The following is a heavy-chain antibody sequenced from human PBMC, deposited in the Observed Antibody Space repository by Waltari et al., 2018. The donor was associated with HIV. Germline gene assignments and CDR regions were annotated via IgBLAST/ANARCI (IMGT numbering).Heavy chain of an antibody. CDR1: GYTFSSHD. CDR2: MNPNSGKT. J-gene: IGHJ1*01. CDR3: ARGIEVAGTEFQH. V-gene: IGHV1-8*01. Sequence: QVQLVQSGAEVKKPGASVKVSCKASGYTFSSHDINWVRQATGQGLEWMGWMNPNSGKTGYAQKFQGRVSMTRNTSISTAYMEMSSLRSEDTAVYYCARGIEVAGTEFQHWGQGTLVTVSS. D-gene: IGHD6-19*01.